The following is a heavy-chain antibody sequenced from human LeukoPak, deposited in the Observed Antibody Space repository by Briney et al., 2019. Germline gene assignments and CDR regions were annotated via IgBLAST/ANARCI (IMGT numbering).Heavy chain of an antibody. CDR3: ARDPVLRYFGFDP. CDR1: GFTFSIYA. CDR2: ISGSGGTA. Sequence: GGSLRLSCAASGFTFSIYAMSWVRQAPGKGLEWVSAISGSGGTAYYADSVKGRFTISRDNSKNTLYLQMNSLRAEDTAVYYCARDPVLRYFGFDPWGQGTLVTVSS. V-gene: IGHV3-23*01. D-gene: IGHD3-9*01. J-gene: IGHJ5*02.